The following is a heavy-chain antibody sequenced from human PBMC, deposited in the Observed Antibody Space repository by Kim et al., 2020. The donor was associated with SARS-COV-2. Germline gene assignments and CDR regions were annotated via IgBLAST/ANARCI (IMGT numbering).Heavy chain of an antibody. D-gene: IGHD3-16*02. Sequence: GGSLRLSCAAYGFTFRSYWMSWVRQAPGKGLEWVANMNQDGSEEYFLDSVKGRFTISRDNAKNSLYLQMNSLRAEDTAVYYFAKTVRYSMDAWGQVTTV. CDR2: MNQDGSEE. CDR1: GFTFRSYW. CDR3: AKTVRYSMDA. J-gene: IGHJ6*02. V-gene: IGHV3-7*03.